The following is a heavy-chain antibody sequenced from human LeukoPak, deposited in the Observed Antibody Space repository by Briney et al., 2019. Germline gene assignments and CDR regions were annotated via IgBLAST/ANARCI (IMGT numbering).Heavy chain of an antibody. J-gene: IGHJ4*02. Sequence: GGSLRLSCAASGFTFSSYSMNWVRQAPGKGLEWVSYISSSSSTIYYADSVKGRFTVSRDNAENSLYLQMNSLRVEDTAVYYCARGGSGELPGYWGQGTLVTVSS. V-gene: IGHV3-48*01. CDR3: ARGGSGELPGY. CDR1: GFTFSSYS. CDR2: ISSSSSTI. D-gene: IGHD6-25*01.